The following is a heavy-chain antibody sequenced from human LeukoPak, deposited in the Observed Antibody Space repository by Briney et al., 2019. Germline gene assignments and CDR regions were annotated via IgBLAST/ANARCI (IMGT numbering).Heavy chain of an antibody. D-gene: IGHD3-22*01. V-gene: IGHV3-7*01. J-gene: IGHJ3*02. CDR3: AKEPSYYDSSGYDAFDI. CDR2: IKQDGSEK. CDR1: GFTFSSYW. Sequence: GGSLRLSCAASGFTFSSYWMSWVRQAPGKGLEWVANIKQDGSEKYYVDSVKGRFTISRDNAKNTLYLQMNSLRAEDTAVYYCAKEPSYYDSSGYDAFDIWGQGTMVTVSS.